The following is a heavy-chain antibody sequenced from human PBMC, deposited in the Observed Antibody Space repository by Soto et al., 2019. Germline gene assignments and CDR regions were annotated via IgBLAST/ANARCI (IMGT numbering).Heavy chain of an antibody. Sequence: VQLLESGGGLVQPGGSLRLSCIASGFSFSNYAMMWVRQAPGKGPEWVSSIEISGRATYYADAVKGRFTISRDDSKNAVYLQMNSLRGEDTAVYFCAKGDGGYFDHWGQGSLVTVSS. CDR2: IEISGRAT. J-gene: IGHJ4*02. D-gene: IGHD3-16*01. CDR3: AKGDGGYFDH. CDR1: GFSFSNYA. V-gene: IGHV3-23*05.